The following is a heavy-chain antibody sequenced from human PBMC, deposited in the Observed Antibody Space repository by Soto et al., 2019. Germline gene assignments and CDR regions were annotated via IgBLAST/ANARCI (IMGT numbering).Heavy chain of an antibody. Sequence: GGSLRLSCAASGFTFSSYAMHWVRQAPGKGLEWVAVISYDGSNKYYADSVKGRFTISRDNSKNTLYLQMNSLRAEDTAVYYCARDFGSYCSGGSCSGYFDYWGQGTLVTVSS. CDR2: ISYDGSNK. J-gene: IGHJ4*02. D-gene: IGHD2-15*01. CDR1: GFTFSSYA. CDR3: ARDFGSYCSGGSCSGYFDY. V-gene: IGHV3-30-3*01.